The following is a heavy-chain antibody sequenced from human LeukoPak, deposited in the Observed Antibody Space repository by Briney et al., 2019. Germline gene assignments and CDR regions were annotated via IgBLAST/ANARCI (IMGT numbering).Heavy chain of an antibody. V-gene: IGHV1-69*13. CDR3: ARGASLVRFLEWFNYYYYMDV. CDR2: IIPIFGTA. J-gene: IGHJ6*03. D-gene: IGHD3-3*01. Sequence: ASVKVSCKASGGTFSSYAISWVRQAPGQGLEWMGGIIPIFGTANYAQKFQGRVTITADESTSTAYMELSSLRSEDTAVYYCARGASLVRFLEWFNYYYYMDVWGKGTTVTVSS. CDR1: GGTFSSYA.